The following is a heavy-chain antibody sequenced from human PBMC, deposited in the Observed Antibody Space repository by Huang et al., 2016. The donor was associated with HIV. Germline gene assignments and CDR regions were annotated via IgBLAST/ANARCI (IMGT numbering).Heavy chain of an antibody. CDR1: GFKFSNYW. CDR3: ARAGGFEI. CDR2: IKIYGCTT. D-gene: IGHD2-15*01. V-gene: IGHV3-74*01. J-gene: IGHJ3*02. Sequence: EEHLVESGGGLVQPGGSLRLSCEASGFKFSNYWMQWVRQAPGKGLRWVARIKIYGCTTDYADAVKGRFTISRDNAKNTLYLQMSSLTAEDTAIYYCARAGGFEIWGQGTVVTVSS.